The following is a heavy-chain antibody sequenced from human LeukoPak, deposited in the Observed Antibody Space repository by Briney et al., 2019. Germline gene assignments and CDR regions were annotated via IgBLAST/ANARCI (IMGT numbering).Heavy chain of an antibody. CDR1: GFTFSSYS. D-gene: IGHD6-19*01. Sequence: GGSLRLSCAASGFTFSSYSMNWVRQAPGKGLEWVSSITSSSSYIYYRDSVKGRFTISRDNAKNSLYLQMNSLRAEDTAVYYCAKIISDWSRGAFDIWGQGTMVTVSS. CDR2: ITSSSSYI. V-gene: IGHV3-21*01. J-gene: IGHJ3*02. CDR3: AKIISDWSRGAFDI.